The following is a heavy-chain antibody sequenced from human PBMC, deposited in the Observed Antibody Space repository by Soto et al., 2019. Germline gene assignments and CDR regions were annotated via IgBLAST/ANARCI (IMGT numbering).Heavy chain of an antibody. CDR2: IYYTGST. J-gene: IGHJ3*02. D-gene: IGHD1-26*01. CDR3: ARPVSSGSYSGAFDI. V-gene: IGHV4-59*08. CDR1: GGSISSYY. Sequence: SETLSLTCNVSGGSISSYYWSWIRQPPGKGLEWIGYIYYTGSTNYNPSLESRVTISVDTSKNQFSLKLNSVTAADTAVYYCARPVSSGSYSGAFDIWGQGTMVTVSS.